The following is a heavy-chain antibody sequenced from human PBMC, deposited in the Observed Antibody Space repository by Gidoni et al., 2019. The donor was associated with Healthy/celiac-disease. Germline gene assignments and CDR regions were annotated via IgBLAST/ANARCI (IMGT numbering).Heavy chain of an antibody. CDR3: ARDYGFGELFTMGAFDI. CDR2: IPYDGSNK. Sequence: QVQLVESGGGVVQPGRSLRLSCAASGFHFITYAMHWVRQAPGKGREWVAVIPYDGSNKYYADSVKGRFTISRDNSKNTLYLQMNSLRAEDTAVYYCARDYGFGELFTMGAFDIWGQGTMVTVSS. D-gene: IGHD3-10*01. J-gene: IGHJ3*02. V-gene: IGHV3-30-3*01. CDR1: GFHFITYA.